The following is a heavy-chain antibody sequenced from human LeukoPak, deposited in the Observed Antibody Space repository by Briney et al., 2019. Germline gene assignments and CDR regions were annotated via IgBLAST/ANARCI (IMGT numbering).Heavy chain of an antibody. CDR2: ISYDGSNK. CDR3: ASNRGIAYYFDY. Sequence: PGRSLRLSCAASGFTFSSYGMHWVRQAPGKGLEWVAVISYDGSNKYYADSVKGRFTISRDNSKNTLYLQMNSLRAEDTAVYYCASNRGIAYYFDYWGQGTLVTVSS. J-gene: IGHJ4*02. CDR1: GFTFSSYG. V-gene: IGHV3-30*03. D-gene: IGHD6-13*01.